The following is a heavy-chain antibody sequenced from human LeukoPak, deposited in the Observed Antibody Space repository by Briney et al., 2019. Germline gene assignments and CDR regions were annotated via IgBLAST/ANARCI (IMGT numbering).Heavy chain of an antibody. J-gene: IGHJ4*02. Sequence: SQTLSLTCTVSGDSISSGDYYWTWIRQPLGKGLEWIGYIYYNGITYYNPSLKSRVIISVDQPKKQFSLKLSSVTAADTAVYYCAGAVTGYYLSHYYFPYWGRGTLVTVSS. CDR2: IYYNGIT. CDR3: AGAVTGYYLSHYYFPY. CDR1: GDSISSGDYY. D-gene: IGHD3-9*01. V-gene: IGHV4-30-4*01.